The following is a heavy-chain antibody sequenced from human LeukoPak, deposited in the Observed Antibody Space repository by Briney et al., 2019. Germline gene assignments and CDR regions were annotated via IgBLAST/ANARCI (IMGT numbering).Heavy chain of an antibody. J-gene: IGHJ4*02. Sequence: PGRSLRLSCAASGFVVSGNYMSCVPQTPGKGLEWISVIYSGGTTYYADSVKGRFTISKDDAGNTLGLQMDSLRVEDTAVYYCARAAGPSGHWGPGTLVIVSS. V-gene: IGHV3-66*01. CDR1: GFVVSGNY. CDR3: ARAAGPSGH. D-gene: IGHD6-19*01. CDR2: IYSGGTT.